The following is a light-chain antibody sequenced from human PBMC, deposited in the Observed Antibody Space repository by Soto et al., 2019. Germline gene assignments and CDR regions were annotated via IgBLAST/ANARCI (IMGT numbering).Light chain of an antibody. CDR2: GAF. Sequence: EIVLTQSPGTLSLSPGERATFSCRASQRVSSNYLAWYQQKPGQAPRLLIYGAFKRAAGIPDRFSGSGSGTDFTLNISRMEPEDFAVYCCQQYGSSQRTFGQGTKVDIK. J-gene: IGKJ1*01. CDR1: QRVSSNY. CDR3: QQYGSSQRT. V-gene: IGKV3-20*01.